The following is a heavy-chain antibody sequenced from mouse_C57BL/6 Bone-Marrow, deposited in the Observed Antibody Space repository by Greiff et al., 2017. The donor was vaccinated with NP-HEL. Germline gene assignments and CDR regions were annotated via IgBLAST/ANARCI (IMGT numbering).Heavy chain of an antibody. Sequence: QVQLQQSGAELAKPGASAKLSCKASGYTFISYWMNGVIQRLGQGLEWIGYINSSSGYTMYNQKSKDKATLTADKSSSTSFMQLSNLTYENSADYYCARGDYGSSYDYFDYWGQGTTLTVSS. V-gene: IGHV1-7*01. CDR3: ARGDYGSSYDYFDY. CDR2: INSSSGYT. D-gene: IGHD1-1*01. J-gene: IGHJ2*01. CDR1: GYTFISYW.